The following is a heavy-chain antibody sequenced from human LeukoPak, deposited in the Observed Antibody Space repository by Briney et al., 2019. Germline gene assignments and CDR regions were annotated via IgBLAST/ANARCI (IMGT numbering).Heavy chain of an antibody. CDR3: ATPYYYDSSDYWDYFDY. V-gene: IGHV3-49*04. CDR2: IRSKAYGGTT. J-gene: IGHJ4*02. CDR1: GFTFGDYA. Sequence: GGSLRLSCTASGFTFGDYAMSWVRQAPGKGLEWVGFIRSKAYGGTTEYAASVKGRFTISRDNSKNALYLQMNSLRAEDTAVYYCATPYYYDSSDYWDYFDYWGQGTLVTVSS. D-gene: IGHD3-22*01.